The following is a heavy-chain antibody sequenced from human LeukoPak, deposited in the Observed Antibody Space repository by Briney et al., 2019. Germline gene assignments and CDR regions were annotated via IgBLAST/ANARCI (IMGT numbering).Heavy chain of an antibody. CDR1: GYTFTSYY. CDR2: INPSGGST. Sequence: ASVKVSCKASGYTFTSYYMHWVRQAPGQGLEWMGIINPSGGSTSYAQKFPGRVTMTGDTSTSTVYMELSSLRSEDTAVYYCARLGRYCSGGSCRRPDAFDIWGQGTMVTVSS. V-gene: IGHV1-46*01. D-gene: IGHD2-15*01. J-gene: IGHJ3*02. CDR3: ARLGRYCSGGSCRRPDAFDI.